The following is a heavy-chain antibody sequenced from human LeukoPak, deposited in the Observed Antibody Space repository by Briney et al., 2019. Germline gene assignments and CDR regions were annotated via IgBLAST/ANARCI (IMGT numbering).Heavy chain of an antibody. D-gene: IGHD1-26*01. Sequence: GESLKISCKGSGYSFTSYWIGWVRQMPGKGLEWMGIIYPGDSDTRYSPSFQGQVTISADKSISTAYLQWSSLKASDTAMYYCARLRIVGATTGLRYFDLWGRGTLVTVSS. CDR1: GYSFTSYW. CDR3: ARLRIVGATTGLRYFDL. CDR2: IYPGDSDT. J-gene: IGHJ2*01. V-gene: IGHV5-51*01.